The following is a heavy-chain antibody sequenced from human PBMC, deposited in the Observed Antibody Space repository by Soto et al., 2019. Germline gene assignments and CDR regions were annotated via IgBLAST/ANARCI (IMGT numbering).Heavy chain of an antibody. CDR3: AKDGGEYSSSSEYWFDP. V-gene: IGHV3-23*01. Sequence: GGSLRLSCAASGFTFSSYAMSWVRQAPGKGLEWVSAISGSGGSTYYADSVKGRFTISRDNSKNTLYLQMNSLRAEDTAVYYCAKDGGEYSSSSEYWFDPWGQGTLVTVSS. CDR2: ISGSGGST. J-gene: IGHJ5*02. D-gene: IGHD6-6*01. CDR1: GFTFSSYA.